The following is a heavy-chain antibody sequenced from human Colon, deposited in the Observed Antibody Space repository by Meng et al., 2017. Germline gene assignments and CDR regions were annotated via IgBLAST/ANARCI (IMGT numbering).Heavy chain of an antibody. CDR3: AKSDWLDP. Sequence: VELGEPWGGQVQPGGSLRLSWAASGFAISGYWMHWVRQAPGKGLEWVSRIKYDGSTTAYADSVKGRFTISRDIAKNTLYLQMNSLRVEDTAVYHCAKSDWLDPWGQGTLVTVSS. V-gene: IGHV3-74*01. J-gene: IGHJ5*02. CDR1: GFAISGYW. CDR2: IKYDGSTT.